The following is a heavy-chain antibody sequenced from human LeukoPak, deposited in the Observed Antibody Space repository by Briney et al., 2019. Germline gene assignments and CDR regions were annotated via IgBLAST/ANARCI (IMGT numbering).Heavy chain of an antibody. CDR1: GDSVSSNSAA. V-gene: IGHV6-1*01. CDR3: TRGSVVGRTTTVYFDY. D-gene: IGHD1-26*01. J-gene: IGHJ4*02. CDR2: TYYRSKWYN. Sequence: SQTLSLTCAISGDSVSSNSAAWNWIRQSPSRGLEWLGRTYYRSKWYNDYAVSVKSRITINPDTSKSQFSLQLNSVTPEDTAVYYCTRGSVVGRTTTVYFDYWGQGTLVTVSS.